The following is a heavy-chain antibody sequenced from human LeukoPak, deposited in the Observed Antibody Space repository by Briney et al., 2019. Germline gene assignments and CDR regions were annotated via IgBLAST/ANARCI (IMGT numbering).Heavy chain of an antibody. J-gene: IGHJ3*02. V-gene: IGHV4-31*03. CDR2: IYYSGST. D-gene: IGHD3-16*02. Sequence: SQTLSLTCTVSGGSISSGGYYWSWIRQHPGKGLEWIGYIYYSGSTYYNPSLKSRVTISVDTSKNQFSLKLSSVTAADTAVYYCARDLWARSYRYRGGAFDIWGQGTMVTVSS. CDR1: GGSISSGGYY. CDR3: ARDLWARSYRYRGGAFDI.